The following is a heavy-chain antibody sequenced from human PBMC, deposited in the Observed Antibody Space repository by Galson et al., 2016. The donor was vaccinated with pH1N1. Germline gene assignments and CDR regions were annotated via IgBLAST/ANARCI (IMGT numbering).Heavy chain of an antibody. V-gene: IGHV1-2*02. CDR3: ARLGSSTSHYYYGMDF. Sequence: SVKVSCKASGYTFTGYYMHWVRQAPGQGLEWMGWINPNSGGTKYAQKCQGRVTMTSDTPISTAYMDLSRLRSDDTAVYYCARLGSSTSHYYYGMDFWGQGTTVTVSS. CDR2: INPNSGGT. D-gene: IGHD2-2*01. CDR1: GYTFTGYY. J-gene: IGHJ6*02.